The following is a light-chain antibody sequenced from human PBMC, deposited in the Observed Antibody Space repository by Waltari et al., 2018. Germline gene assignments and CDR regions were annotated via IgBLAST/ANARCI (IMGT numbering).Light chain of an antibody. V-gene: IGLV3-21*02. CDR2: DDS. J-gene: IGLJ1*01. CDR1: NLGTNS. CDR3: HVWDVNSDHYI. Sequence: SYVLTQAPSVSVAPGQTARITCGGHNLGTNSVHWYQQKPGQAPVMVVYDDSDRPSGIPERFSGSNSGNTATLTISRVEAGDEADYYCHVWDVNSDHYIFGSGTTVTVL.